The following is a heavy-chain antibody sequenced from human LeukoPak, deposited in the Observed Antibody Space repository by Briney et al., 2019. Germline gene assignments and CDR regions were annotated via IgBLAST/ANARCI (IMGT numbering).Heavy chain of an antibody. CDR1: GFPFSSYG. V-gene: IGHV3-30*18. J-gene: IGHJ4*02. D-gene: IGHD6-19*01. CDR3: AKGSRQWLVLPTSEVDY. CDR2: ISYDGSNK. Sequence: PGGSLRLSCAASGFPFSSYGMHWVRQAPGKGLEWVAVISYDGSNKYYVDSVKGRFTISRDNSKNTLYLQMNSLRGEDTAVYYCAKGSRQWLVLPTSEVDYWGQGTLVTVSS.